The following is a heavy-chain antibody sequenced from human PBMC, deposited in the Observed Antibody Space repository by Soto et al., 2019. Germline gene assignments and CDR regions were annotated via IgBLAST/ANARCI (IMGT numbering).Heavy chain of an antibody. Sequence: QVQLVQSGAEVKKPGASVKVSCKASGYTFTSYGISWVRQAPGQGLEWMGWISAYNGNTNYAQKLQGRVTMTTDTSTRTGYMELRSLSSDDTAVYYCARALILRDFDYWGQGTLVTVSS. D-gene: IGHD2-15*01. CDR2: ISAYNGNT. V-gene: IGHV1-18*01. CDR3: ARALILRDFDY. J-gene: IGHJ4*02. CDR1: GYTFTSYG.